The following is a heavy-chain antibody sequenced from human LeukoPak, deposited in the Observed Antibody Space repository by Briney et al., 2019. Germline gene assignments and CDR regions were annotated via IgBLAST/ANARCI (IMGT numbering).Heavy chain of an antibody. CDR1: GFTFSSYS. J-gene: IGHJ3*02. Sequence: GGSLRLSCAASGFTFSSYSMNWVRQAPGKGLGWVSYVGAIGSSTISYADSVMGRFTISRDNAKNSVFLQMNSLRAEDTAVYYCARDLHYAFDIWGQGTMVTVSS. CDR3: ARDLHYAFDI. CDR2: VGAIGSSTI. V-gene: IGHV3-48*01.